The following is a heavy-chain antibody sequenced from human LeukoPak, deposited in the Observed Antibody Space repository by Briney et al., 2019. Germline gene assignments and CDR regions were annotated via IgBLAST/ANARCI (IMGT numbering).Heavy chain of an antibody. V-gene: IGHV3-7*01. Sequence: SGGSLRLSCEASGFTFTNYWMSWVRQPPGRGLEWGANIKQDGGEKDYVDSMKGRFTISRDNAKNSLSLQMNSLRVEDTAMYYCARIGYSSSGFDCWGQGTLVIVSS. D-gene: IGHD6-13*01. CDR2: IKQDGGEK. J-gene: IGHJ4*02. CDR1: GFTFTNYW. CDR3: ARIGYSSSGFDC.